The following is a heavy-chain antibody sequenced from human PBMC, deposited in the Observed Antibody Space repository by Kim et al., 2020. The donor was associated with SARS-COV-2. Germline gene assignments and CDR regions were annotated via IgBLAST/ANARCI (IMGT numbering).Heavy chain of an antibody. CDR2: GNP. CDR3: ARDSGWNADY. Sequence: GNPTYAQCFTGRFVFSLDTSVSTAYLQISSLKAEDTAVYYCARDSGWNADYWGQGTLVTVSS. D-gene: IGHD1-1*01. V-gene: IGHV7-4-1*02. J-gene: IGHJ4*02.